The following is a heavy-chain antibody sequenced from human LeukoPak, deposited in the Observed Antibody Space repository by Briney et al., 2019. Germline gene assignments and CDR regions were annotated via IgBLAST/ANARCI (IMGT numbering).Heavy chain of an antibody. CDR1: GGSISSGGYS. Sequence: PSETLSLTCAVSGGSISSGGYSWSWIRQPPGKGLEWIGYIYHSGSTYYNPSLKSRVTISVDRSKNQFSLKLSSVTAADTAAYYCARDRYGDHTYFDYWGQGTLVTVSS. V-gene: IGHV4-30-2*01. J-gene: IGHJ4*02. D-gene: IGHD4-17*01. CDR2: IYHSGST. CDR3: ARDRYGDHTYFDY.